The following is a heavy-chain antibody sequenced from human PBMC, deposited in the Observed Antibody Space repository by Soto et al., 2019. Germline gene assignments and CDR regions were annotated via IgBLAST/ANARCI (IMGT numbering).Heavy chain of an antibody. CDR1: GGTFSSYA. J-gene: IGHJ3*02. CDR3: ATGLLNPDAFDI. V-gene: IGHV1-24*01. D-gene: IGHD2-15*01. Sequence: ASVRVSCKASGGTFSSYAISWVRQAPGKGLEWMGGFDPEDGETIYAQKFQGRVTMTEDTSTDTAYMELSSLRSEDTAVYYCATGLLNPDAFDIWGQGTMVTVSS. CDR2: FDPEDGET.